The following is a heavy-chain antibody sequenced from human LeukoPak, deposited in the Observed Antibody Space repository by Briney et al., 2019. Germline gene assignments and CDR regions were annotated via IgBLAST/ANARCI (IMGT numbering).Heavy chain of an antibody. Sequence: GGSLRFSCETSGITFRNSAMTWVRQAPGKGLVWVSAITASGDLTYYAYSVKGRFSISRDNSKNTLYLQITSLTAEDTAIYYCARDGGYWGQGTPVTVSS. CDR3: ARDGGY. V-gene: IGHV3-23*01. J-gene: IGHJ4*01. CDR2: ITASGDLT. CDR1: GITFRNSA.